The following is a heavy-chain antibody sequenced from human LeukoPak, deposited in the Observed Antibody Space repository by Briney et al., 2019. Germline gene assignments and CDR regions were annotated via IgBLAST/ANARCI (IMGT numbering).Heavy chain of an antibody. CDR3: ARSYSGSYWYY. V-gene: IGHV3-74*01. J-gene: IGHJ4*02. CDR1: GFTFSSYC. CDR2: INNDGRST. D-gene: IGHD3-10*01. Sequence: GGSLRLSCAASGFTFSSYCMHWVRQAPGKGLVWVSRINNDGRSTNYADSEKGRFTVSRDNAKNTLYLQMNSLRAEDTAVYYCARSYSGSYWYYWGQGTLVTVSS.